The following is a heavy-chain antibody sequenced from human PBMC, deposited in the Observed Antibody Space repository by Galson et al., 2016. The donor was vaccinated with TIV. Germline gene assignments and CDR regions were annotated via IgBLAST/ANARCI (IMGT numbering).Heavy chain of an antibody. CDR1: GFSLITNGVG. Sequence: PALVKPTQTLTLTCTFSGFSLITNGVGVGWVRQPPGKALEWLAHNYWDDDERYSPSLESRLTLTKDTSKNQVVLRMTNMDPMDTATYYCVHLPNMFYYGMDVWGQGTTVTVSS. V-gene: IGHV2-5*02. CDR2: NYWDDDE. J-gene: IGHJ6*02. CDR3: VHLPNMFYYGMDV. D-gene: IGHD3-10*02.